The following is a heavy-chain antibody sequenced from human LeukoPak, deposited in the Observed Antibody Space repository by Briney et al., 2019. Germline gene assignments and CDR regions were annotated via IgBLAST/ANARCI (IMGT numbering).Heavy chain of an antibody. Sequence: GGSLRLSCAAFGSTFSNYAMSWVGKAPGRGLEWFSTIASGGGSTYYADFVKGRFTISRDISKDTLFLQMNSLRAEDTAIYYCAKDRGGSVAGTEFDYWGQGTLVTVSS. CDR3: AKDRGGSVAGTEFDY. J-gene: IGHJ4*02. CDR2: IASGGGST. V-gene: IGHV3-23*01. CDR1: GSTFSNYA. D-gene: IGHD6-19*01.